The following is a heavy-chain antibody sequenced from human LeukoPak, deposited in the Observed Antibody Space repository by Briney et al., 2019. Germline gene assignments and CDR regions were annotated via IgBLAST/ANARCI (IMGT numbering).Heavy chain of an antibody. D-gene: IGHD2-2*01. J-gene: IGHJ3*02. Sequence: ASETLSLTCSVSGGSMSTYYWSWIRQPPGKGLEWIGYIYDSGSTGYNPSLKSRVTISADTSKNQFSLKLSSVSAADTAIYYCARSRRPTAMYAFDIWGQGTMVTVFS. CDR3: ARSRRPTAMYAFDI. CDR1: GGSMSTYY. V-gene: IGHV4-59*01. CDR2: IYDSGST.